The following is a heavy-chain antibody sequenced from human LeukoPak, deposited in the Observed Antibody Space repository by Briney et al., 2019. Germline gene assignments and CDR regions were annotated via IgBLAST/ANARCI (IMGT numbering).Heavy chain of an antibody. Sequence: GGSLRLSCAASGFTFGDYYMSWIRQAPGKGLEWVSYISSSGSTIYYADSVKGRFTISRDNAKNSLYLQMNSLRAEDTAVYYCAKDGDIAAAGIPVYWGQGTLVTVSS. CDR1: GFTFGDYY. CDR3: AKDGDIAAAGIPVY. J-gene: IGHJ4*02. CDR2: ISSSGSTI. D-gene: IGHD6-13*01. V-gene: IGHV3-11*01.